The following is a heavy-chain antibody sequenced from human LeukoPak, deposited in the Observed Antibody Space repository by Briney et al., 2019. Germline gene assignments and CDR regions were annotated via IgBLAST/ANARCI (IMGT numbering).Heavy chain of an antibody. V-gene: IGHV3-33*01. CDR1: GFTFSSYG. D-gene: IGHD6-19*01. CDR3: ASSSGLVAGGFDI. Sequence: PPGGSLRLSCAASGFTFSSYGMHWVRQAPGKGLEWVAVIWYDGSNKYYADSVKGRFTISRDNAKNSLYLQMNSLRDEDTAVYYCASSSGLVAGGFDIWGQGTMVTVSS. CDR2: IWYDGSNK. J-gene: IGHJ3*02.